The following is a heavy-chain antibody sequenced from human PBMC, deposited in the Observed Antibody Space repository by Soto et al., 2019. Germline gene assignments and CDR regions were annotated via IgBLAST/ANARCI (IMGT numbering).Heavy chain of an antibody. CDR2: INAGNGNT. Sequence: QVPLVQSGAEVKKPGASVKVSCKASGYTFTSYAMHWVRQAPGQRLEWMGWINAGNGNTKYSQKFQSRVTITRDTSASTAYMELSSLRSEDTAVYYCASLIRGDQGGYWGQGTLVTVSS. J-gene: IGHJ4*02. D-gene: IGHD2-21*02. V-gene: IGHV1-3*01. CDR3: ASLIRGDQGGY. CDR1: GYTFTSYA.